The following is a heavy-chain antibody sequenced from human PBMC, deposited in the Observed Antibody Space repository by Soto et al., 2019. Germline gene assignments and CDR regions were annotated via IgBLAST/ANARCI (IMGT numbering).Heavy chain of an antibody. J-gene: IGHJ4*02. V-gene: IGHV3-7*01. Sequence: EVQLVASGGGLVQPGGSLRLSCAASGFTFSTAWMSWVRQAPGKGLEWVANIKNDGSEIYYVDSVKGRFTISRDNAKNSLYLHMNSLSAEDTAVYYCVTGHWSNPLGGQGTLVTVSS. CDR3: VTGHWSNPL. CDR1: GFTFSTAW. D-gene: IGHD1-1*01. CDR2: IKNDGSEI.